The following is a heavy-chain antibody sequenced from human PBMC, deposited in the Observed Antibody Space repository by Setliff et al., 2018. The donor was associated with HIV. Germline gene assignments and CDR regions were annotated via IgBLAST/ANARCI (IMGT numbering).Heavy chain of an antibody. V-gene: IGHV1-24*01. CDR3: TKRTMPTGGFQH. Sequence: ASVKVSCKVSGYTLTELSMHWVRQAPGKGLEWMGGFDPEDGETIYAQKFQGRVTMTRDTSTSTVYMELSSLRAEDTAVYYCTKRTMPTGGFQHWGQGTLVTVSS. CDR2: FDPEDGET. J-gene: IGHJ1*01. CDR1: GYTLTELS. D-gene: IGHD1-1*01.